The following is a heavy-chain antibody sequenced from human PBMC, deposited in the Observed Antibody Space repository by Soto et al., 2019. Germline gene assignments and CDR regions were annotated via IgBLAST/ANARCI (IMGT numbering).Heavy chain of an antibody. Sequence: SDTLSLTCTVSGGSISIYYWSWIRQPPGKGLEWIGYIYYSGSTNYNPSLKSRVTISVDTSKNQFSLKLSSVTAADTAVYYCARSLPNRQLFDSWSQGTLVTVSS. D-gene: IGHD1-1*01. CDR3: ARSLPNRQLFDS. J-gene: IGHJ4*02. CDR1: GGSISIYY. V-gene: IGHV4-59*01. CDR2: IYYSGST.